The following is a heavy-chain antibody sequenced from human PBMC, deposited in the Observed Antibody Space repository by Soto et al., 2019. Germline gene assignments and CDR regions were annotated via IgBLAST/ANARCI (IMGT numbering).Heavy chain of an antibody. D-gene: IGHD3-10*01. J-gene: IGHJ5*02. Sequence: HLVQSGPEVKKPGASITVSCKTSGDTFTNFGLSWVRQAPVQGLEWMGWIATYNSNRNYAQKFQGRLTLTTDTSTSTAYMELKNLGYDDTAVYYCARVVRGVVNWFDPWGQGTLVTVSS. V-gene: IGHV1-18*01. CDR3: ARVVRGVVNWFDP. CDR2: IATYNSNR. CDR1: GDTFTNFG.